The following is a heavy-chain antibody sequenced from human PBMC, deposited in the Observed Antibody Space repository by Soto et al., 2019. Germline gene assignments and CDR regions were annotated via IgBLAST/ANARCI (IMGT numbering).Heavy chain of an antibody. Sequence: GGSLRLSSAAAGFTFSSYAVSWIRQAPGKGLEWVSAIGGRGFSTYYADSVKGRFSISRDNFRNTLYLQMSALRVEDTAVYYCAKRGDEFSTDYYYYFDYWGLGTLVTVSS. CDR1: GFTFSSYA. J-gene: IGHJ4*02. CDR2: IGGRGFST. V-gene: IGHV3-23*01. D-gene: IGHD3-9*01. CDR3: AKRGDEFSTDYYYYFDY.